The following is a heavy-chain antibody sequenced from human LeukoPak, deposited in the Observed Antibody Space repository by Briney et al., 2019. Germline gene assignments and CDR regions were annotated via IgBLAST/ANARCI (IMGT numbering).Heavy chain of an antibody. D-gene: IGHD6-13*01. CDR3: ARVYSSSWYMYFDL. J-gene: IGHJ2*01. CDR2: IYYSGST. Sequence: SQTLSLTCAVSGGSISSGGYSWSWIRQPPGKGLEWIGYIYYSGSTNYNPSLKSRVTISVDTSKNQFSLKLSSVTAADTAVYYCARVYSSSWYMYFDLWGRGTLVTVSS. V-gene: IGHV4-61*08. CDR1: GGSISSGGYS.